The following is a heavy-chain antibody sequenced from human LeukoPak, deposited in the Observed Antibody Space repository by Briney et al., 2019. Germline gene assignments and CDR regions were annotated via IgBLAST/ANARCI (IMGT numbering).Heavy chain of an antibody. V-gene: IGHV4-4*02. D-gene: IGHD6-13*01. CDR2: IYHSGST. Sequence: PSGTLSLTCAVSGGSISSSNWWSWVRQPPGKGLEWIGEIYHSGSTNYNPSLKSRVTISVDKSKNQFSLKLSSVTAADTAVYYCARDVSSSWYAHLVYFDYWGQGTLVTVSS. CDR3: ARDVSSSWYAHLVYFDY. J-gene: IGHJ4*02. CDR1: GGSISSSNW.